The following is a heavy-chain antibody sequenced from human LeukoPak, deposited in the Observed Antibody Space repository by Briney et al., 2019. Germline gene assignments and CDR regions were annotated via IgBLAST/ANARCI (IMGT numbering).Heavy chain of an antibody. CDR3: ARTYYDFWRVPHWGFDP. CDR1: GLTFSTSG. D-gene: IGHD3-3*01. J-gene: IGHJ5*02. Sequence: GGSLRLSCTASGLTFSTSGFNWVRQAPGKGLEWVASIGPTGSDRYHADSIKGRFTISRDNANNFLYLQMNSLRAEDTAVYYCARTYYDFWRVPHWGFDPWGQGTLVTVSS. CDR2: IGPTGSDR. V-gene: IGHV3-21*06.